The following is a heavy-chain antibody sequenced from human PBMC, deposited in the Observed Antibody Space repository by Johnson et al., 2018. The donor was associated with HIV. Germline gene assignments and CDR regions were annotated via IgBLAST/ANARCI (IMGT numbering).Heavy chain of an antibody. Sequence: VQLVESGGGVVQPGRSLRLSCVASGFSINNYGMHWVRQAPGKGLEWVAVMWYDGSKNYYADSVKGRFTISRDTSKNTLYLQMNSLRAEDTAIYYCAKCIWGSSLIDVFDIWGQGTMVTVSS. CDR1: GFSINNYG. V-gene: IGHV3-33*06. D-gene: IGHD6-13*01. CDR2: MWYDGSKN. CDR3: AKCIWGSSLIDVFDI. J-gene: IGHJ3*02.